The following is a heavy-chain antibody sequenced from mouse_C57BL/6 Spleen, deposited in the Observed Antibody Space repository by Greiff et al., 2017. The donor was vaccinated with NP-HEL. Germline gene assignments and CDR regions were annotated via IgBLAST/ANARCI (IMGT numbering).Heavy chain of an antibody. CDR1: GYTFTSYW. Sequence: QVQLQQPGAELVKPGASVKLSCKASGYTFTSYWMHWVKQRPGQGLEWIGMIQPNSGSTNYNEKFKSKATLTVDKSSSTAYMQLSSLTSEDSAVYYCARDTTYYFDYWGQGTTLTVSS. CDR3: ARDTTYYFDY. CDR2: IQPNSGST. D-gene: IGHD5-5*01. V-gene: IGHV1-64*01. J-gene: IGHJ2*01.